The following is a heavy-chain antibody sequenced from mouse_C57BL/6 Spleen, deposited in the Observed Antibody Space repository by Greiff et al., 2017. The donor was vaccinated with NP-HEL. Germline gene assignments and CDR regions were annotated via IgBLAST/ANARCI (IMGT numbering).Heavy chain of an antibody. CDR2: ISYDGSN. J-gene: IGHJ2*01. V-gene: IGHV3-6*01. D-gene: IGHD2-4*01. CDR1: GYSITSGYY. CDR3: AREGDYLYFDY. Sequence: VQLQQSGPGLVKPSQSLSLTCSVTGYSITSGYYWNWIRQFPGNKLEWMGYISYDGSNNYNPSLKNRISITRDTSKNQFFLKLNSVTTEDTATYYCAREGDYLYFDYWGQGTTLTVSS.